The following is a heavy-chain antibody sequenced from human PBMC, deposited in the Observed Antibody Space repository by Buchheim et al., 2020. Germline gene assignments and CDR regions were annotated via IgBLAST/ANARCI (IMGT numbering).Heavy chain of an antibody. CDR1: GFTFSSYA. J-gene: IGHJ4*02. Sequence: EVQLVESGGGLVQPGGSLRLSCAASGFTFSSYAMCWVRQAPGKGLEWVSVISGKGVSTYYADSVKGRFTISRDNSKNALYLQMNSLRAEDTAVYYGANGGEFVVVPAAIDHWGQGTL. D-gene: IGHD2-2*02. V-gene: IGHV3-23*04. CDR3: ANGGEFVVVPAAIDH. CDR2: ISGKGVST.